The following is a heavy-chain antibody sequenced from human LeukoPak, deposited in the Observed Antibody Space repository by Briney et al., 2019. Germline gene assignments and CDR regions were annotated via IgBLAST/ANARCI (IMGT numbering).Heavy chain of an antibody. CDR2: IYNSGTT. CDR3: VEAPNPYYFDD. D-gene: IGHD5-24*01. V-gene: IGHV4-34*09. Sequence: SETLSLTCVLYGGSFTDYYWSWVRQSPGKGLEWIGYIYNSGTTYYNPSLRSRVTISVDTSKNQFSLKLNSMSAADTAVYYCVEAPNPYYFDDWGQGTLVTVSS. CDR1: GGSFTDYY. J-gene: IGHJ4*02.